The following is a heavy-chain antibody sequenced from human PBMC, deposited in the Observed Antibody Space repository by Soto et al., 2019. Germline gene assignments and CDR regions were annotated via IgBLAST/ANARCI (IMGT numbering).Heavy chain of an antibody. CDR3: ARCSGWYFDY. CDR2: IYYSGST. D-gene: IGHD6-19*01. V-gene: IGHV4-59*01. CDR1: GGSISSYY. Sequence: QVQLQESGPGLVKPSETLSLTCTVSGGSISSYYWSWIRQPPGKGLEWIGYIYYSGSTNYNPSLKSRVTISVDTSKNQFSLKLSSVTAADTAVYYCARCSGWYFDYWGQGTLVTVSS. J-gene: IGHJ4*02.